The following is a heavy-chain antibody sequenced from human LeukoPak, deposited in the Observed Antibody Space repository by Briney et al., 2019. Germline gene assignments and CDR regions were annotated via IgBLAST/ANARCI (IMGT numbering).Heavy chain of an antibody. D-gene: IGHD3-9*01. Sequence: ASVKVSCKASGNTFTNYGLSWVRQAPGQGLEWMGWISAYNGHANYAQNLQGRVTMTTDTSTSTAYMELRSLRPDDTAMYYCARGREYDILTGYPTHLYYFDYWGQGTLVTVSS. V-gene: IGHV1-18*01. CDR2: ISAYNGHA. J-gene: IGHJ4*02. CDR3: ARGREYDILTGYPTHLYYFDY. CDR1: GNTFTNYG.